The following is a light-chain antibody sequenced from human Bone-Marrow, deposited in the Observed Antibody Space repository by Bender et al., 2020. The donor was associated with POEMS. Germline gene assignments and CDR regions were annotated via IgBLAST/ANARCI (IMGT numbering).Light chain of an antibody. CDR1: NSNIGAGFA. CDR3: QSYDSSLSASV. V-gene: IGLV1-40*01. J-gene: IGLJ3*02. CDR2: VTN. Sequence: QSVLTQPPSVSGAPGQKVTISCTGTNSNIGAGFAVHWYQQFPGTAPKLLIYVTNNRPSGVPDRFSGSVSGTSASLAITGLQAEDEADYYCQSYDSSLSASVFGGGTKVTVL.